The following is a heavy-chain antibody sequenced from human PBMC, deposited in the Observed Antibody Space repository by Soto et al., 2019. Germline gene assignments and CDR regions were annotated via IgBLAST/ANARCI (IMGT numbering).Heavy chain of an antibody. J-gene: IGHJ6*02. D-gene: IGHD3-10*01. CDR1: GGSISSYY. CDR3: ARDQRYYGSGSYYTYYYYGMDV. CDR2: IYYSGST. Sequence: NPSETLSLTCTVSGGSISSYYWSWIRQPPGKGLEWIGYIYYSGSTNYNPSLKSRVTISVDTSKNQFSLKLSSVTAADTAVYYCARDQRYYGSGSYYTYYYYGMDVWGQGTTVPVYS. V-gene: IGHV4-59*01.